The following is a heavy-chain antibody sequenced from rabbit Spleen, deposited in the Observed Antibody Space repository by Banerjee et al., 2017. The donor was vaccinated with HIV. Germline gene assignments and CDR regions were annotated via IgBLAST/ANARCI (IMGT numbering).Heavy chain of an antibody. CDR2: INIVTGKS. CDR3: VRDLVAVIGWNFNL. D-gene: IGHD1-1*01. J-gene: IGHJ4*01. CDR1: GVSFSDKDV. V-gene: IGHV1S45*01. Sequence: QEQLEESGGGLVKPEGSLTLTCKASGVSFSDKDVMCWVRQAPGKGLEWIACINIVTGKSVYARWAKGRFTMSRTSSTTVTLQMTSLTAADTATYFCVRDLVAVIGWNFNLWGQGTLVTVS.